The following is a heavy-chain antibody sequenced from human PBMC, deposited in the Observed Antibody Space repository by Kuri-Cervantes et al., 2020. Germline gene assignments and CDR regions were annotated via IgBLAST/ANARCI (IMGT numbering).Heavy chain of an antibody. CDR2: IKHSGSI. J-gene: IGHJ2*01. CDR1: GGSFSGYY. CDR3: ARHFYHSASRYFDL. V-gene: IGHV4-34*01. D-gene: IGHD5/OR15-5a*01. Sequence: SETLSLTCAVYGGSFSGYYWNWIRQPPGKGLEWIGEIKHSGSINYNPSLKSRVTISVDTSKNQFSLKLDSVTAADTAVYFCARHFYHSASRYFDLWGRGTLVTVSS.